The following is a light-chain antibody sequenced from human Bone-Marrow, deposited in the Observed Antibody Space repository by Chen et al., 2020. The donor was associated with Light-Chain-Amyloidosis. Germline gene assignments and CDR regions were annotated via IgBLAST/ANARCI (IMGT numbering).Light chain of an antibody. J-gene: IGLJ2*01. CDR3: SSYAGSKNLI. Sequence: QSALTQPPSASGSPGQSVTISCTGTSSDVGGYNYVSWYQQHPGKAPKLILYEVSKRPSGVPDRFSGSKSGNTASLTGSGLQAEDEADYYCSSYAGSKNLIFGGGTKLTVL. CDR1: SSDVGGYNY. CDR2: EVS. V-gene: IGLV2-8*01.